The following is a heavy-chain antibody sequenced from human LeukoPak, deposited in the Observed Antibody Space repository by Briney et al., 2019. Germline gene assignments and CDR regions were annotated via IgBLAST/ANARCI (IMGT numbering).Heavy chain of an antibody. CDR3: ARTQPYYYDSSGYPEVPYYFDY. Sequence: PSETLSLTCAVYGGSFSGYYWSWLRQPPGKGLEWIGEINHSRSTNYNPSLKSRVTISVDTSKNQFSLKLSSVTAADTAVYYCARTQPYYYDSSGYPEVPYYFDYWGQGTLVTVSS. D-gene: IGHD3-22*01. V-gene: IGHV4-34*01. CDR1: GGSFSGYY. J-gene: IGHJ4*02. CDR2: INHSRST.